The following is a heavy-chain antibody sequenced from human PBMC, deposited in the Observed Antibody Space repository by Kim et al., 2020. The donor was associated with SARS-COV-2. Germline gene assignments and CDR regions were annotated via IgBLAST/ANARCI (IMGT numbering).Heavy chain of an antibody. Sequence: SQKFQGRVTITRDTSASTAYMELSSLRSEDTAVYYCARDQSIAAAAGNDYWGQGTLVTVSS. J-gene: IGHJ4*02. V-gene: IGHV1-3*01. D-gene: IGHD6-13*01. CDR3: ARDQSIAAAAGNDY.